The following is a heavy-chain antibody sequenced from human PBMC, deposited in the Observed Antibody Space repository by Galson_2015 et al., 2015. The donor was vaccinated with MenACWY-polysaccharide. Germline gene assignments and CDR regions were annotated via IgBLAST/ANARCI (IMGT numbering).Heavy chain of an antibody. CDR2: ISSSSSYI. J-gene: IGHJ4*02. V-gene: IGHV3-21*01. CDR1: GFTFSSYR. Sequence: APRLSCAASGFTFSSYRLNWVRQGPGKGLEWVSSISSSSSYIYYADSVKGRFTISRVNAKNSLYLQMNSLRAEDTAVYYCASLKTYYYDSSGYFLYWGQGTLVTVSS. CDR3: ASLKTYYYDSSGYFLY. D-gene: IGHD3-22*01.